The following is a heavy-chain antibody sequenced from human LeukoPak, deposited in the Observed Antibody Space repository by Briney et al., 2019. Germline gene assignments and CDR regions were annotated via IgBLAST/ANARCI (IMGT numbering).Heavy chain of an antibody. CDR3: TVVWVKGRFDP. V-gene: IGHV3-15*01. D-gene: IGHD3-16*01. CDR2: IKSKVDGGTT. Sequence: GASLRLSWSASGFTFSDAWMSWVRPAAREGLEWAGRIKSKVDGGTTDYAAPVKDRFTISRNHSKNTLYLQMSRLKTEDTAVYYCTVVWVKGRFDPWGQGTLVTVSS. J-gene: IGHJ5*02. CDR1: GFTFSDAW.